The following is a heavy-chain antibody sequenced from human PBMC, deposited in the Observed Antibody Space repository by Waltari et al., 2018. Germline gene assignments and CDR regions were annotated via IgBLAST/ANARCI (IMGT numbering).Heavy chain of an antibody. CDR1: GYTFANYW. D-gene: IGHD3-22*01. CDR2: TYPYDSGR. J-gene: IGHJ4*02. V-gene: IGHV5-51*01. Sequence: EVQLVQSGAEVKKPGESLKISCAASGYTFANYWIGWVSQMPGKGLEWMAMTYPYDSGRRYSPSSRGQVTSSGDKTTTTDYLQCSSLKASDTAMYYCTRRYYDPTGYSYIDFWGQGTLVTVSS. CDR3: TRRYYDPTGYSYIDF.